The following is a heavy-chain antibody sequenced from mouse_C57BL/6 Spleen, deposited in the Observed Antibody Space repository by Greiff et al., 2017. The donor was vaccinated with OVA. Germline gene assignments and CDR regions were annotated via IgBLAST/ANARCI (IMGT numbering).Heavy chain of an antibody. Sequence: EVKLQESGGGLVQPGGSLKLSCAASGFTFSDYGMAWVRQAPRKGPEWVAFISNLAYSIYYADTLTGRFTISGENAKHTLYLEMSSLRSEDTAMYYCARHYGSSYGYFDVWGTGTTVTVSS. CDR3: ARHYGSSYGYFDV. J-gene: IGHJ1*03. V-gene: IGHV5-15*01. D-gene: IGHD1-1*01. CDR2: ISNLAYSI. CDR1: GFTFSDYG.